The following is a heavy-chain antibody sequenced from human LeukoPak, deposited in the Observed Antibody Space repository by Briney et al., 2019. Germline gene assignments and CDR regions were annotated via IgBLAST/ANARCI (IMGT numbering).Heavy chain of an antibody. J-gene: IGHJ4*02. CDR3: AKDYYDSSGYWASRNAPHTLDY. CDR1: GFTFSSYG. Sequence: GGSLGLSCAASGFTFSSYGMHWVRQAPGKGLEWVAVISYDGSNKYYADSVKGRFTISRDNSKNTLYLQMNSLRAEDTAVYYCAKDYYDSSGYWASRNAPHTLDYWGQGTLVTVSS. V-gene: IGHV3-30*18. D-gene: IGHD3-22*01. CDR2: ISYDGSNK.